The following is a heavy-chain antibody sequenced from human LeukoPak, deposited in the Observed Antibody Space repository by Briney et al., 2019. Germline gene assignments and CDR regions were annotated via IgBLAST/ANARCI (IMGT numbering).Heavy chain of an antibody. Sequence: PSETLSLTCAVYGGSFSGYYWSWTRQPPGKGLEWIGEINRSGSTNYNPSLKSRVTISVDTSKNQFSLKLSSVTAADTAVYYCARGSSYYDFWSGYYHFDYWGQGTLVTVSS. CDR3: ARGSSYYDFWSGYYHFDY. V-gene: IGHV4-34*01. CDR1: GGSFSGYY. J-gene: IGHJ4*02. CDR2: INRSGST. D-gene: IGHD3-3*01.